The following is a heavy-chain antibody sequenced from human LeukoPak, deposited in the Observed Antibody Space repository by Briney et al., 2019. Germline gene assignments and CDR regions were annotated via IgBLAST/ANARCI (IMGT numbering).Heavy chain of an antibody. CDR2: IYSGGST. J-gene: IGHJ5*02. CDR3: AKHSGSDSGYWFDP. Sequence: PGGSLRLSCAASGFTVSSNYMSWVRQAPGKGLEWVSVIYSGGSTYYADSLKGRFTISRDNSKSTLYLQMNNLRAEDTAVYYCAKHSGSDSGYWFDPWGQGTLVTVSS. CDR1: GFTVSSNY. D-gene: IGHD5-12*01. V-gene: IGHV3-66*04.